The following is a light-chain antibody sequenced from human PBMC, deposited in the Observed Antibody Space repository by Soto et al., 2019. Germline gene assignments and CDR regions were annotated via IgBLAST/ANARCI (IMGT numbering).Light chain of an antibody. J-gene: IGLJ1*01. Sequence: QSALTQPPSASGSPGQSLTISCTGTSSDVGGYNYVFWYQQHPGKAPKLMIYEVNKRPSGVPDRLSASKSGTSASLAITGLQAEDEGHYYCQSYDKRLTAYVFGTGTKLTVL. CDR2: EVN. V-gene: IGLV2-8*01. CDR3: QSYDKRLTAYV. CDR1: SSDVGGYNY.